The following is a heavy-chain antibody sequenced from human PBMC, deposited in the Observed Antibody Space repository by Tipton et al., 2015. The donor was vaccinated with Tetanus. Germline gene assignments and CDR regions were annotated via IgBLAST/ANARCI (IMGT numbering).Heavy chain of an antibody. CDR3: ARDGEIPSLGAFDI. CDR1: GGSISSYY. CDR2: IYYSGST. V-gene: IGHV4-59*01. J-gene: IGHJ3*02. D-gene: IGHD3-16*02. Sequence: TLSLTRTVSGGSISSYYWSWIRQPPGKGLEWIGYIYYSGSTNYNPSLKSRVTISVDTSKNQFSLKLSSVTAADTAVYYCARDGEIPSLGAFDIWGQGTMVTVSS.